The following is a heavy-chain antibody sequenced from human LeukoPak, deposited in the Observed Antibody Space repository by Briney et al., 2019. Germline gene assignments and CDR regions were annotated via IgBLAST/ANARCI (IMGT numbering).Heavy chain of an antibody. V-gene: IGHV3-33*01. D-gene: IGHD1-1*01. J-gene: IGHJ6*03. CDR1: GFTFSSYG. CDR3: ASGGYSDYYYYMDV. Sequence: GRSLRLSCVASGFTFSSYGMHWVRQAPGKGLEWVAVIWYDGSNKYYADPVKGRITISRDNYKNTLYLQMNSLRAEDTAVYYCASGGYSDYYYYMDVWGKGTTVTVSS. CDR2: IWYDGSNK.